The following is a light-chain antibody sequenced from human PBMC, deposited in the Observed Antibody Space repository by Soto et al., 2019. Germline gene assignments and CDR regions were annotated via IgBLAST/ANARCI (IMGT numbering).Light chain of an antibody. CDR1: SPNIGAYYD. CDR3: QSYDNTLSARYV. Sequence: QSVLTHPPSVSAAPEQRVTISRTASSPNIGAYYDGHWYQPRPGSAPKLLIFANTKPPSSVPARFSGYKSGTSASLAITGLQAEDEGDYSCQSYDNTLSARYVLGPGTKV. CDR2: ANT. J-gene: IGLJ1*01. V-gene: IGLV1-40*01.